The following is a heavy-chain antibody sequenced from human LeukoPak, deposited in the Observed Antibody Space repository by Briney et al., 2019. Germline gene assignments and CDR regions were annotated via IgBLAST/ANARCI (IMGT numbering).Heavy chain of an antibody. CDR1: GFMFRSYA. Sequence: GGSLRLSCVDSGFMFRSYAMSWVRQAPGKGLEWGSAISGSGGSTYYEDSVKGRFTISRDNSKNTLFLLMNSLRVEDSAVYYCATNAGSYYGSGSYHSFWGQGTLVTVSS. CDR2: ISGSGGST. V-gene: IGHV3-23*01. D-gene: IGHD3-10*01. CDR3: ATNAGSYYGSGSYHSF. J-gene: IGHJ4*02.